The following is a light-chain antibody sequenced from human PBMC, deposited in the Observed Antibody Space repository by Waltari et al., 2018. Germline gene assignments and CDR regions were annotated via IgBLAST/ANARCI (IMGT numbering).Light chain of an antibody. V-gene: IGLV1-40*01. J-gene: IGLJ3*02. Sequence: QSVLTQPPSVSGAPGQRVTISCTGSGSNIGAGYDVHWYQQLPRAAPKLLLYGTSTRPVGVRARFFGSKSGTSASLAIIGLQPEDEADYYCQSYDTSLSVVFGGGTKLTVV. CDR2: GTS. CDR1: GSNIGAGYD. CDR3: QSYDTSLSVV.